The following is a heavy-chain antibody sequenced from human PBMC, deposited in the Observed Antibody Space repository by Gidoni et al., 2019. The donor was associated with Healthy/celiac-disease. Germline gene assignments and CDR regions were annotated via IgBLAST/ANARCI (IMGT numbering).Heavy chain of an antibody. CDR3: AREGAVQQLLLPGDYGMDV. CDR1: GFTFSSYG. CDR2: IWYDGSNK. J-gene: IGHJ6*02. V-gene: IGHV3-33*01. Sequence: AASGFTFSSYGMHWVRQAPGKGLEWVAVIWYDGSNKYYADSVKGRFTISRDNSKNTLYLQMNSLRAEDTAVYYCAREGAVQQLLLPGDYGMDVWGQGTTVTVSS. D-gene: IGHD6-13*01.